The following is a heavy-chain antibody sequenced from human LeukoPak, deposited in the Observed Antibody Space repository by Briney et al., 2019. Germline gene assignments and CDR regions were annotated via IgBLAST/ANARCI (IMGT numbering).Heavy chain of an antibody. Sequence: GGSLRLSCAASGFTFSSYGMHWVRQAPGKGLEWVSYISSSSATIYYADSVKGRFTTSRDNAKNSLYLQMNSLRAEDTAVYYCARDLGTLGYWGQGTLVTVSS. CDR3: ARDLGTLGY. D-gene: IGHD3-16*01. J-gene: IGHJ4*02. CDR2: ISSSSATI. V-gene: IGHV3-48*01. CDR1: GFTFSSYG.